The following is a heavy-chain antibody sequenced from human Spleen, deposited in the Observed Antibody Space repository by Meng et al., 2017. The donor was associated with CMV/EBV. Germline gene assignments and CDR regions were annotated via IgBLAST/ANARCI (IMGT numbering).Heavy chain of an antibody. J-gene: IGHJ3*02. CDR2: IKQDGSER. CDR3: ARGGSYYDSDDAVDI. V-gene: IGHV3-7*01. D-gene: IGHD3-22*01. Sequence: GESLKISCAASGFSFSSYGMRWVRQAPGKGLEWVANIKQDGSERYYVDSVKGRFTISRDNARNSLYLQMSSLRADDTAVYFCARGGSYYDSDDAVDIWGQGTMVTVSS. CDR1: GFSFSSYG.